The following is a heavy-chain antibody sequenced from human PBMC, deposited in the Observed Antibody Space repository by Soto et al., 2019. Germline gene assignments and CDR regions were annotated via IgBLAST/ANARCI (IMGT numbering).Heavy chain of an antibody. J-gene: IGHJ3*01. D-gene: IGHD4-4*01. CDR3: ARQVMTTVTNDDAFDL. V-gene: IGHV5-51*01. CDR1: GYSFTNYW. Sequence: GESLKISCKGSGYSFTNYWIAWVRQMPGKGLECMGIIYPGDSDSRYSPSFQGQVIISVDKSISTAYLQWSSLKASDTAIYYCARQVMTTVTNDDAFDLWGQGTMVTVSS. CDR2: IYPGDSDS.